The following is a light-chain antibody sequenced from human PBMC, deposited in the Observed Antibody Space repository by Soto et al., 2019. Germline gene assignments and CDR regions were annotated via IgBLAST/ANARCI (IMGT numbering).Light chain of an antibody. CDR3: QQYNNWPPIT. J-gene: IGKJ5*01. CDR2: GAF. V-gene: IGKV3-15*01. CDR1: QSVNIY. Sequence: EIVMTQSPATLSVSPGERATLSCRASQSVNIYLAWYQQKPGQAPRLLIYGAFTRATGIPARCSGSGSGTEFTLTISSLQSEDFAVYYCQQYNNWPPITFGQGTRLEIK.